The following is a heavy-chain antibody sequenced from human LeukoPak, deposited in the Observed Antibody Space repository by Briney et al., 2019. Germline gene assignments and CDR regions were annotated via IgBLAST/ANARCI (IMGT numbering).Heavy chain of an antibody. Sequence: ASVKVSCKASGYTFTSYYMHWVRQAPGQGLEWMGIINPSGGSTSYAQKFQGRVTMTRDMSTSTVYMELSSLRSEDTAVYYCARDRSGSSGYYLRAGYWFDPWGQGTLVTVSS. CDR2: INPSGGST. CDR3: ARDRSGSSGYYLRAGYWFDP. D-gene: IGHD3-22*01. CDR1: GYTFTSYY. J-gene: IGHJ5*02. V-gene: IGHV1-46*01.